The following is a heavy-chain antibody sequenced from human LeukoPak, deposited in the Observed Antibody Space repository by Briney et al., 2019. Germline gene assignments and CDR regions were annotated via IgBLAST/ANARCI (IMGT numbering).Heavy chain of an antibody. J-gene: IGHJ4*02. V-gene: IGHV4-59*08. D-gene: IGHD3-10*01. CDR2: ISDSGSD. Sequence: PSEILSLTCTISGASMSNYYWSWIRQPPGKRPEWMAYISDSGSDIYNPSLKSRVAISVDTSKNQFSLKVTSVTAADTAAYFCARHRRNYYGTGGSPFDFWGQGILVTVSS. CDR1: GASMSNYY. CDR3: ARHRRNYYGTGGSPFDF.